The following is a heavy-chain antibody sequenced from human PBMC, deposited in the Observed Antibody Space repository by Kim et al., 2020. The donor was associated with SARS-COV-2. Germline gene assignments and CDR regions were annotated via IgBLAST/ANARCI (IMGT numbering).Heavy chain of an antibody. J-gene: IGHJ6*02. CDR1: GGSFSGYY. CDR2: INHSGST. CDR3: ARTRYGMDV. V-gene: IGHV4-34*01. Sequence: SETLSLTCAVYGGSFSGYYWSWIRQPPGKGLEWIGEINHSGSTNYNPSLKSRVTISVDTSKNQFSLKLSSVTAADTAVYYCARTRYGMDVWGQGTTVTVSS.